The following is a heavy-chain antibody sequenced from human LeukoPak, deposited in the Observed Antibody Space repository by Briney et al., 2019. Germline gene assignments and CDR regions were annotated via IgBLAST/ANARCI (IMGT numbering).Heavy chain of an antibody. Sequence: PSETLSLTCTVSGGSISSSSYYWGWIRQPPGKGLEWIGSIYYSGSTYYNPSLKSRVTISVDTSKNQFSLKLSSVTAADTAVYYCARGYSYGSEYFQHWGQGTLVTVSS. D-gene: IGHD5-18*01. J-gene: IGHJ1*01. V-gene: IGHV4-39*01. CDR1: GGSISSSSYY. CDR2: IYYSGST. CDR3: ARGYSYGSEYFQH.